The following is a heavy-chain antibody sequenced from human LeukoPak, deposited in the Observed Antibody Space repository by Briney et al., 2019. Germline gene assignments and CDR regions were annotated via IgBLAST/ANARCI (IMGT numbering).Heavy chain of an antibody. CDR3: AREAIFGVDDAFDI. CDR2: ISVSGGST. CDR1: GFSFSNYA. D-gene: IGHD3-3*01. Sequence: GGSLRLSCASPGFSFSNYAMSWVRQAPGKGLEWVSAISVSGGSTYYVDSVKGGFTISRDKSKNTLYLQMNSLRAEDTAVYYCAREAIFGVDDAFDIWGQGTMVTVSS. J-gene: IGHJ3*02. V-gene: IGHV3-23*01.